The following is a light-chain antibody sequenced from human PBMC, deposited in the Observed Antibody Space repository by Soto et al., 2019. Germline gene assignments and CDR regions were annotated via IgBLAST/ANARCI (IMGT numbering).Light chain of an antibody. J-gene: IGKJ1*01. CDR1: QSVSSN. CDR3: QQYNNWPPGT. V-gene: IGKV3-15*01. Sequence: EIVMTQSPATLSVSPGERATLSCRASQSVSSNLAWYQQKPGHAPRLLIYGASTRATGIPARFSGSGSGTECTLAISSLQSEDFAVYYCQQYNNWPPGTFGQGTKVEIK. CDR2: GAS.